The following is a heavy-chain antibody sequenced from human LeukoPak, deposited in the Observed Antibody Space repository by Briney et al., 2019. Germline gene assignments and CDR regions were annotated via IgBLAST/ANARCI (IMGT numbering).Heavy chain of an antibody. CDR3: TRSIRGSSGSYVLHYFDY. CDR2: IKSDGSVK. V-gene: IGHV3-7*05. Sequence: GGSLRLSCAASGFTFSSHWMSWVRQAPGKGLEWVANIKSDGSVKYYVDSVKGRFTISRDNAKNSLYLQMNSLRDEDTAVYYCTRSIRGSSGSYVLHYFDYWGQGTLVTVSS. D-gene: IGHD3-10*01. CDR1: GFTFSSHW. J-gene: IGHJ4*02.